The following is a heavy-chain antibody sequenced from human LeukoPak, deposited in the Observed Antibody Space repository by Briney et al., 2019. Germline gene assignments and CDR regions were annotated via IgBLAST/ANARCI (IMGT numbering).Heavy chain of an antibody. J-gene: IGHJ6*02. CDR1: GYTFSDYY. D-gene: IGHD6-25*01. V-gene: IGHV1-2*04. Sequence: EASVEVSCKASGYTFSDYYMHWVRQAPGQGLEWMGWINPNSGGTNYAQKFQGWVTMTRDTSITTAYMELSSPRSDDTAIYYCARERQNGLDVWGQGTTVTVSS. CDR3: ARERQNGLDV. CDR2: INPNSGGT.